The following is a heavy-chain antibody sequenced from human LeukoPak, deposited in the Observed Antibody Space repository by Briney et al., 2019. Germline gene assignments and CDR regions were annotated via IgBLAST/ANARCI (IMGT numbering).Heavy chain of an antibody. D-gene: IGHD3-9*01. V-gene: IGHV3-30-3*01. CDR3: AKDHLDWGSSFDY. CDR2: ISYDGSNK. CDR1: GFTFSSYA. J-gene: IGHJ4*02. Sequence: GRSLRLSCAASGFTFSSYAMHWVRQVPGKGLEWVAVISYDGSNKYYADSVKGRFTISRDNSKNTLYLQMNSLRAEDTAVYYCAKDHLDWGSSFDYWGQGTLVAVSS.